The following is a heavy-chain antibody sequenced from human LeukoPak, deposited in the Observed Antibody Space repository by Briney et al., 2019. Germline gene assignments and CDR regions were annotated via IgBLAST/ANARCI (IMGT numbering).Heavy chain of an antibody. D-gene: IGHD1-20*01. Sequence: SVKVSCKASGGTFSSYTISWVRQAPGQGLEWMGRIIPILGIANYAQKFQGRVTITADKSTSTAYMELSSLRSEDTAVYYCATRGRYCNWNDCPLDYWGQGTLVTVSS. CDR1: GGTFSSYT. CDR2: IIPILGIA. V-gene: IGHV1-69*02. CDR3: ATRGRYCNWNDCPLDY. J-gene: IGHJ4*02.